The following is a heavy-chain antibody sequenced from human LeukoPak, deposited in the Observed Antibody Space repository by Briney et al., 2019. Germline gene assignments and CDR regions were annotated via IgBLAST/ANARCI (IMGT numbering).Heavy chain of an antibody. CDR2: ISYDGSNK. V-gene: IGHV3-30-3*01. CDR3: ARGVLHGNYAFGY. D-gene: IGHD4-17*01. J-gene: IGHJ4*02. CDR1: GFTFSSYA. Sequence: TGGSLRLSCAASGFTFSSYAMHWVRQAPGKGLEWVAVISYDGSNKYYADSVKGRFTISRDNSKNTLYLQMNSLRAEDTAVYYCARGVLHGNYAFGYWGQGTLVTASS.